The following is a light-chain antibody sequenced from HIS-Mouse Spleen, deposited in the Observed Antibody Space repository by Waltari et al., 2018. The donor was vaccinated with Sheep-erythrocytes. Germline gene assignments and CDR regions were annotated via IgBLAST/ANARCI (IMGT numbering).Light chain of an antibody. CDR1: KLGDKY. J-gene: IGLJ2*01. Sequence: SYELTQPPSVSVSPGQTASITCSGDKLGDKYACWYQQKPGQSPVLVIYQDSKRPSGIPERLSVSNSGNTATLTISGTQAMDEADYYCQAWDSSTVVFGGGTKLTVL. CDR3: QAWDSSTVV. CDR2: QDS. V-gene: IGLV3-1*01.